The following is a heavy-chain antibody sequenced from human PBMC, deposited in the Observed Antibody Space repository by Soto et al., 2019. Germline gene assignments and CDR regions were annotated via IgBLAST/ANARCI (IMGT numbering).Heavy chain of an antibody. CDR2: ISGSGGDT. Sequence: EVQLLESGGGLVQPEGSLRLSCAASGFRFNTYAMNWVRQAPGKGLEWVSAISGSGGDTYYAESVKGRFTISRDNAKNTRYLQMNSLRAEDTAVYYCARKGIRDSGWTSRAVFDYWGQGTLVTVSS. J-gene: IGHJ4*02. D-gene: IGHD5-12*01. CDR3: ARKGIRDSGWTSRAVFDY. V-gene: IGHV3-23*01. CDR1: GFRFNTYA.